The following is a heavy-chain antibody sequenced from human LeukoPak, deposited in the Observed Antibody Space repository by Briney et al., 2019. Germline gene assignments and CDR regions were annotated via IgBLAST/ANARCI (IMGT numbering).Heavy chain of an antibody. CDR3: ARGLPGSDTMVRGVMKGWFDP. Sequence: PSETLSLTCAVYGGSFSGYYWSWIRQPPGKGLEWIGEINHSGSTNYNPSLKGRVTISVDTSKNQFSLKLSSVTAADTAVYYCARGLPGSDTMVRGVMKGWFDPWGQGTLVTVYS. V-gene: IGHV4-34*01. CDR2: INHSGST. J-gene: IGHJ5*02. CDR1: GGSFSGYY. D-gene: IGHD3-10*01.